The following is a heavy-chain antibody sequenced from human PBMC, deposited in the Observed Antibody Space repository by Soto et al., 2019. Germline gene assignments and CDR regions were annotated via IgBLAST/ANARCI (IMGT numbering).Heavy chain of an antibody. V-gene: IGHV3-33*01. Sequence: QVQLVESGGGVVQPGRSLRLSCAASGFTFSSYGMHWVRQAPGKGLEWVAVIWYDGSNKYYADSVKGRITISRDNSKNTLYLQMNSLRAEDTAVYYCARDTYYYGSGSYYHYYYYYMDVWGKGTTVTVSS. J-gene: IGHJ6*03. CDR3: ARDTYYYGSGSYYHYYYYYMDV. CDR1: GFTFSSYG. CDR2: IWYDGSNK. D-gene: IGHD3-10*01.